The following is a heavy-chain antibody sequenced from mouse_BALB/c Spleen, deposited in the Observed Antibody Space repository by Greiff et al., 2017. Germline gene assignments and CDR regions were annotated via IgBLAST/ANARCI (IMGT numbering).Heavy chain of an antibody. V-gene: IGHV1-18*01. J-gene: IGHJ1*01. CDR3: ARRDYCGSSDVYWYFDV. CDR1: GYTFTDYN. Sequence: VQLQQSGPELVKPGASVKIPCKASGYTFTDYNMDWVKQSHGKSLEWIGDINPNNGGTIYNQKFKGKATLTVDKTASTAYMELRSLTSEDTAVYYCARRDYCGSSDVYWYFDVWGAGTTVTVSA. D-gene: IGHD1-1*01. CDR2: INPNNGGT.